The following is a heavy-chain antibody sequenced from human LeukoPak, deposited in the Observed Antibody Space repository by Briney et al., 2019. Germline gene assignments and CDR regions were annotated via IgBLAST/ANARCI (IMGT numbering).Heavy chain of an antibody. CDR2: IHSGGRT. CDR1: GFTVSTNY. J-gene: IGHJ5*02. CDR3: AKDPALDP. V-gene: IGHV3-66*01. Sequence: PGGSLRLSCAASGFTVSTNYMTWVRQAPGKGPEWVSVIHSGGRTDYADSVKGRFIISRDNSKNTLYLQMNSLRVEDTAMYYCAKDPALDPWGQGTRVTVSS.